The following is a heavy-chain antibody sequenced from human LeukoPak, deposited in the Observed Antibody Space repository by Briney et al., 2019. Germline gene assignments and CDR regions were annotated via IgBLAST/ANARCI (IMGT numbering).Heavy chain of an antibody. J-gene: IGHJ4*02. CDR3: ARDDSSVSAFAVDY. V-gene: IGHV1-18*01. D-gene: IGHD6-19*01. CDR1: GYTFTSCG. Sequence: ASVKVSCKASGYTFTSCGISWVRQAPGQGLEWMGWISAYNGNTNYAQKLQGRVTMTTDTSTSTAYMELRSLRSDDTAVYYCARDDSSVSAFAVDYWGQGTLVTVSS. CDR2: ISAYNGNT.